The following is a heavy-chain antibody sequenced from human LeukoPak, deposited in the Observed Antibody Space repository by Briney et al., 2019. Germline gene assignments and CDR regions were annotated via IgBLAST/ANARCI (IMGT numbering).Heavy chain of an antibody. CDR2: ISSSSSYI. J-gene: IGHJ4*02. CDR1: GFTFSSYS. V-gene: IGHV3-21*01. D-gene: IGHD6-6*01. CDR3: ARGGPLHSSSPYYSDY. Sequence: GGSLRLSCAASGFTFSSYSMNWVRQAPGKGLEWVSSISSSSSYIHYADSVKGRFTISRDSAKNSLYLQMNSLRAEDTAVYYCARGGPLHSSSPYYSDYWGQGTLVTVSS.